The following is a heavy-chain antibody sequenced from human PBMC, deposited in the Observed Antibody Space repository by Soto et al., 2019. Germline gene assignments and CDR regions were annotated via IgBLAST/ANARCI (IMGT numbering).Heavy chain of an antibody. Sequence: EMQLLESGGGLVQPGGSLRLSCAASGFTFSSSAMGWVRQAPGKGLEWVSAISSGGVTTYYADSVEGRFTVSRDNSKNTLHLQMNSLGAEDTAVYYCAKMAYFVDPAGGDSWGQGTLVTVSS. CDR1: GFTFSSSA. CDR3: AKMAYFVDPAGGDS. CDR2: ISSGGVTT. D-gene: IGHD2-21*01. J-gene: IGHJ4*02. V-gene: IGHV3-23*01.